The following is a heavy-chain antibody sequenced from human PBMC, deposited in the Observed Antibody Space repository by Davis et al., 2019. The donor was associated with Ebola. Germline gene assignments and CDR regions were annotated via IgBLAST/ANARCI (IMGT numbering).Heavy chain of an antibody. J-gene: IGHJ3*02. Sequence: GGSLRLSCTASGFTLSDYAMHWVRQAPGKGLEWLAVISFDGSEKDYADSVKGRFTISRDNTRNTLYLQMNSLRPEDTAIYYCARDWGELIKHDAFDIWGQGTMVTVSS. CDR1: GFTLSDYA. CDR3: ARDWGELIKHDAFDI. CDR2: ISFDGSEK. D-gene: IGHD3-16*01. V-gene: IGHV3-30*04.